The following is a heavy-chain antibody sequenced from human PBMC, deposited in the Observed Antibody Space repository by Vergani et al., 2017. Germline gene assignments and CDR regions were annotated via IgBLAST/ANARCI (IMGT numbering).Heavy chain of an antibody. V-gene: IGHV4-38-2*01. CDR3: ARSQGDYLYFDL. Sequence: QVQLQESGPGLVKPPGTLSLTCAVSGYSIGSGFYWAWIRQSPGEGLQWLTSIHNRGKTYHNPSRKSRVSVALDTSKNRFSLNLTSVTATDTAVYYCARSQGDYLYFDLWGPGSLVTVSS. CDR2: IHNRGKT. CDR1: GYSIGSGFY. D-gene: IGHD4-17*01. J-gene: IGHJ2*01.